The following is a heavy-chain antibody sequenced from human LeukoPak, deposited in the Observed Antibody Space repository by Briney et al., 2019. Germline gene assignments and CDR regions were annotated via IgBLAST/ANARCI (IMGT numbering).Heavy chain of an antibody. CDR2: INPNSGGT. V-gene: IGHV1-2*06. CDR1: GYTFTGYY. CDR3: ARVGYSSGWYLYCFDY. Sequence: ASVKVSCKASGYTFTGYYLHWVRQALGQGLEWMGRINPNSGGTNYAQKFQGRVTMTRDTSIGTAYMELSRLRSDDTAVYYCARVGYSSGWYLYCFDYWGQGTLVTVSS. J-gene: IGHJ4*02. D-gene: IGHD6-19*01.